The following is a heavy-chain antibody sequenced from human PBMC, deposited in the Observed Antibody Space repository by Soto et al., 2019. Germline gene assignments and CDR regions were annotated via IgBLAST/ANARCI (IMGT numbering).Heavy chain of an antibody. J-gene: IGHJ4*02. D-gene: IGHD1-1*01. CDR2: ISATGGSA. CDR1: GFTFSSYA. CDR3: PTGPTAVDCFDF. Sequence: DVQLLESGGGLVQPGGSLRLSCAASGFTFSSYAMSWVRQAPGKGLEWVSAISATGGSAFYADSVKGRFTISRDNSKNTVFLQIDSLITEDTAVYSCPTGPTAVDCFDFWGQGTWVNVSS. V-gene: IGHV3-23*01.